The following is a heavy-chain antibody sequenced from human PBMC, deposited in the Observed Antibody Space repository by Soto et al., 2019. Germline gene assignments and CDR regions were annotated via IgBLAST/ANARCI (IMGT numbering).Heavy chain of an antibody. D-gene: IGHD1-1*01. CDR2: INSDGSST. V-gene: IGHV3-74*01. J-gene: IGHJ6*02. CDR3: ARSGVQLRDGMDV. CDR1: GFTFSSYW. Sequence: PGGSLRLSCAASGFTFSSYWMHWVRQAPGKGLVWVSRINSDGSSTSYADSVKGRFTISRDNAKNTLCLQMNSLRAEDTAVYYCARSGVQLRDGMDVWGQGTTVTVSS.